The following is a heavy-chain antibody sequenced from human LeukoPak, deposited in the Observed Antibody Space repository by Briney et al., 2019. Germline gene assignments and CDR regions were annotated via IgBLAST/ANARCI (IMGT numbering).Heavy chain of an antibody. CDR3: ARRVWDYYFDY. Sequence: PSETLSLTCAVYGGSFSGYYWSWIRQPPGKGLEWIGEIYHSGSTNYNPSLKSRVTISVDKSKNQFSLKLSSVTAADTAVYYCARRVWDYYFDYWGQGTLVTVSS. V-gene: IGHV4-34*01. J-gene: IGHJ4*02. CDR2: IYHSGST. D-gene: IGHD1-26*01. CDR1: GGSFSGYY.